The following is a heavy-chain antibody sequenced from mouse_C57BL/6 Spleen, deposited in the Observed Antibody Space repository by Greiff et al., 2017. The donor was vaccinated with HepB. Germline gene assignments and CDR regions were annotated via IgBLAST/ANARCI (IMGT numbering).Heavy chain of an antibody. D-gene: IGHD1-1*01. CDR3: ARVYYGSSFAWFAY. J-gene: IGHJ3*01. CDR2: IYPGSGNT. CDR1: GYTFTDYY. Sequence: QVQLKQSGAELVRPGASVKLSCKASGYTFTDYYINWVKQRPGQGLEWIARIYPGSGNTYYNEKFKGKATLTAEKSSSTAYMQLSSLTSEDSAVYFCARVYYGSSFAWFAYWGQGTLVTVSA. V-gene: IGHV1-76*01.